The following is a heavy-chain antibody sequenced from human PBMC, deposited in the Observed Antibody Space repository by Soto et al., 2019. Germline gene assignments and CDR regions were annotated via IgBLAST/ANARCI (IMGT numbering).Heavy chain of an antibody. D-gene: IGHD6-13*01. CDR1: HSNISSSTYY. CDR3: ARHSSSLGYYYYGMDV. Sequence: PPETLSLTGTLSHSNISSSTYYSGGTGPPPGKGLEWIGSIYYSGSTYYNPSLKSRVTISVDTSKNQFSLKLSSVTAADTAVYYCARHSSSLGYYYYGMDVWGQGTTVTVS. V-gene: IGHV4-39*01. J-gene: IGHJ6*02. CDR2: IYYSGST.